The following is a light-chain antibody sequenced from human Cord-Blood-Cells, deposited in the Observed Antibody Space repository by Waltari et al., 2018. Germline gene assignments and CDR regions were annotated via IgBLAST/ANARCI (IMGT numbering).Light chain of an antibody. J-gene: IGKJ1*01. V-gene: IGKV1-39*01. Sequence: DIQMTQSPSSLSASVGDRVTITCRASQSISSYLNWYQQKPGKAPKLLIYAASSLQSGVPSRFSGSGSVTVFTLTISSLQPEDFATYYCQQSYSTPWTFGQGTKVEIK. CDR1: QSISSY. CDR3: QQSYSTPWT. CDR2: AAS.